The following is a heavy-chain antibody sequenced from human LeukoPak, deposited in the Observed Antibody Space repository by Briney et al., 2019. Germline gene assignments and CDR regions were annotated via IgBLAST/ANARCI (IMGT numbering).Heavy chain of an antibody. V-gene: IGHV4-34*01. CDR3: ARGHFNMIRGVTHLDY. CDR1: GFTFSNAW. D-gene: IGHD3-10*01. CDR2: INHSGST. J-gene: IGHJ4*02. Sequence: PGGSLRLSCAASGFTFSNAWMSWVRQAPGKGLEWIGEINHSGSTNYNPSLKSRVTISVDTSKNQFSLKLSSVTAADTAVYYCARGHFNMIRGVTHLDYWGQGTLVTVSS.